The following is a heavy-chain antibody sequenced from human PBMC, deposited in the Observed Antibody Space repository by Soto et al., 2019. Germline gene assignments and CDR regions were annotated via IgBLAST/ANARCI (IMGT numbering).Heavy chain of an antibody. D-gene: IGHD3-10*01. CDR3: AKDLFSMVRGASYYSYGMDV. CDR1: GFTFGDYA. V-gene: IGHV3-49*03. Sequence: GGSLRLSCTASGFTFGDYAMRWFRQAPGKGLEWVGFIRSKPYDGTTEYAASARGRFTISRDDSKSIAYLQMNSLKTEDTAVYYCAKDLFSMVRGASYYSYGMDVWGQGTTVTVSS. CDR2: IRSKPYDGTT. J-gene: IGHJ6*02.